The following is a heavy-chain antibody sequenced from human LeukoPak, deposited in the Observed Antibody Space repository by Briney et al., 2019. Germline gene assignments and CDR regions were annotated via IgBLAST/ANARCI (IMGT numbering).Heavy chain of an antibody. CDR3: ARDPRASTIFGVPDQGWFDP. D-gene: IGHD3-3*01. Sequence: ASVKVSCKASGYTFTGHYIHWVRQAPGQGLEWMGWINPNSGGTNYAQKFQGRVTMTRDTSISTAYMELSRLRSDDTAVYYCARDPRASTIFGVPDQGWFDPWGQGTLVTVSS. J-gene: IGHJ5*02. CDR2: INPNSGGT. V-gene: IGHV1-2*02. CDR1: GYTFTGHY.